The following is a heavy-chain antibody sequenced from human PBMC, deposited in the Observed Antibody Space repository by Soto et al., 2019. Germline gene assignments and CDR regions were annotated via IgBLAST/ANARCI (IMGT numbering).Heavy chain of an antibody. CDR1: GDTFTDYY. CDR3: ARGGHVVVVPAALDD. CDR2: VNPSGGHT. D-gene: IGHD2-21*02. V-gene: IGHV1-46*01. J-gene: IGHJ4*02. Sequence: QVQLVQSGAEVKKPGASVKVSCKASGDTFTDYYIHWVRQAPGQGLEWMGTVNPSGGHTTYAQHLLGRVTMTRDTSTSTLYMELTSLTSEDTAVYYCARGGHVVVVPAALDDWGQGTLVTVSS.